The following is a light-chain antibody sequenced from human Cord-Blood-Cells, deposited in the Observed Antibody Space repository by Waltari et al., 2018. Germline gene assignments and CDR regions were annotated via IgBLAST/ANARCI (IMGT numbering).Light chain of an antibody. CDR2: AAS. V-gene: IGKV1-NL1*01. Sequence: DIQMTQSPSSLSASVGDRVTITCRASQGISNSLAWYQQKPGKAPKLLLYAASRLESGVPSRFIGRGSGTDYTLTISSLQPEDFATYYCQQYYRTPLFTFGPGTKVDIK. CDR3: QQYYRTPLFT. CDR1: QGISNS. J-gene: IGKJ3*01.